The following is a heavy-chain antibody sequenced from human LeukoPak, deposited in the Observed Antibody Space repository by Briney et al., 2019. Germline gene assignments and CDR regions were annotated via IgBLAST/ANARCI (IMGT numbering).Heavy chain of an antibody. CDR2: IYYSGST. J-gene: IGHJ4*02. D-gene: IGHD5-12*01. Sequence: KAGGSLRLSCAASGFTFSDYYMSWIRQPPGKGLEWIGSIYYSGSTYYNPSLKSRVTISIDTSKNQFSLKLSSVSAADTAVYYCARDRGYSDYDSGIDYWGQGTLVTVSS. CDR3: ARDRGYSDYDSGIDY. V-gene: IGHV4-38-2*02. CDR1: GFTFSDYY.